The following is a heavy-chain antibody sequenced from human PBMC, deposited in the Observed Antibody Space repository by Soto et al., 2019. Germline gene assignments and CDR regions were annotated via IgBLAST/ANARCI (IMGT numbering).Heavy chain of an antibody. J-gene: IGHJ4*02. CDR2: ISSDGSTI. Sequence: QVQLVESGGGVGQPGRSLRLSCRGSGFTFSHSGMHWVRQAPGKGLEWVIFISSDGSTIYYGNSVKGRFTISRDNSRNTFYLQMISLRPDDTAVYYCAKDPPGTVSRWGQGTLVTVSS. V-gene: IGHV3-30*18. D-gene: IGHD1-1*01. CDR3: AKDPPGTVSR. CDR1: GFTFSHSG.